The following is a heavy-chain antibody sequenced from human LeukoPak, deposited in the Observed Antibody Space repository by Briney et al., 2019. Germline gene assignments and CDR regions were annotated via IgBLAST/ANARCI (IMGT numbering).Heavy chain of an antibody. CDR2: ISSCGSTI. Sequence: GSLRLSCSASGFTFSDYYMSWIRQAPGKGLEWVSYISSCGSTIFYADSVKGRFTISRDNAKNPLYLKINSLRAEDTAVYYCARDHNFWSGAFDISGQGTMVTVSS. CDR3: ARDHNFWSGAFDI. CDR1: GFTFSDYY. V-gene: IGHV3-11*01. J-gene: IGHJ3*02. D-gene: IGHD3-3*01.